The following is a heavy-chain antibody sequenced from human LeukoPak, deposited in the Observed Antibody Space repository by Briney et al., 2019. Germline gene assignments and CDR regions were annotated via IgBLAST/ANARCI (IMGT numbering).Heavy chain of an antibody. CDR2: IYYSGST. CDR1: GGSFSSGDYY. V-gene: IGHV4-31*03. D-gene: IGHD3-10*01. CDR3: ARQISSMVRGVAYDAFDI. J-gene: IGHJ3*02. Sequence: SQTLSLTCTVSGGSFSSGDYYWSWLRQHPGKGLEWIGYIYYSGSTYYNPSLKGRVTISIDTSKNQFSLKLSSVTAADTAVYYCARQISSMVRGVAYDAFDIWGQGTMVTVSS.